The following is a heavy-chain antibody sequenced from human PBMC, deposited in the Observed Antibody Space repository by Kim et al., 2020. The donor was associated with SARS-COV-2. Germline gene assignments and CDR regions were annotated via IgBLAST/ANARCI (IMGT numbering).Heavy chain of an antibody. V-gene: IGHV1-69*13. J-gene: IGHJ6*02. Sequence: SVKVSCKASGGTFSSYAISWVRQAPGQGLEWMGGIIPIFGTANYAQKFQGRVTITADESTSTAYMELSSLRSEDTAVYYCARDESSRNFWSGYYTYYYYGMDVWGQGTTVTVSS. CDR1: GGTFSSYA. CDR3: ARDESSRNFWSGYYTYYYYGMDV. CDR2: IIPIFGTA. D-gene: IGHD3-3*01.